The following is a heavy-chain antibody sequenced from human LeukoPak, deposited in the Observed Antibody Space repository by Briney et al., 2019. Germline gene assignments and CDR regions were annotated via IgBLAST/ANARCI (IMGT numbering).Heavy chain of an antibody. V-gene: IGHV4-30-4*01. CDR2: IYYSGST. CDR1: GGSISSGDYY. D-gene: IGHD2-15*01. CDR3: ARVRGYCSGGSCYSIYGDEYFQH. Sequence: PSQTLSLTCTVSGGSISSGDYYWSWIRQPPGKGLEWIGYIYYSGSTSYNPSLKSRVTISVYTSKNQFSLKLSSVTAADTAVYYCARVRGYCSGGSCYSIYGDEYFQHWGQGTLVTVSS. J-gene: IGHJ1*01.